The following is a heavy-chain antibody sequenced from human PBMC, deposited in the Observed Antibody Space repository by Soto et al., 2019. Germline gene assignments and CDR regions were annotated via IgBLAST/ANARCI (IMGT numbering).Heavy chain of an antibody. Sequence: TGSGGSISSYYWSWIRQPPGKGLEWIGYIYYSGSTNYNPSLKSRVTISVDTSKNQFSLKLSSVTAADTAVYYCARLLTPDTYYYFDYWGQGTLVTVSS. D-gene: IGHD2-21*01. CDR2: IYYSGST. V-gene: IGHV4-59*08. CDR3: ARLLTPDTYYYFDY. CDR1: GGSISSYY. J-gene: IGHJ4*02.